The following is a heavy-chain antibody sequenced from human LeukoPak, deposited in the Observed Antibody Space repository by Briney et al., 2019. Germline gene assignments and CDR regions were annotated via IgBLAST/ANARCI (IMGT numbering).Heavy chain of an antibody. CDR3: ARDLVFWCGYSPYYYGMDV. CDR2: INPSGGST. CDR1: GYTFTSYY. D-gene: IGHD3-3*01. J-gene: IGHJ6*02. V-gene: IGHV1-46*01. Sequence: ASVKVSCKASGYTFTSYYMHWVRQAPGQGLEWMGIINPSGGSTSYAQKFQGRVTMTRDTSTSTVYMELSSLRSEDTAVYYCARDLVFWCGYSPYYYGMDVWGQGTTVTVSS.